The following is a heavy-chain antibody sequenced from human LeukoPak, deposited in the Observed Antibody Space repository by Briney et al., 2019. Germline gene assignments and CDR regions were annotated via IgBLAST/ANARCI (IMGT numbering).Heavy chain of an antibody. Sequence: SEILSLTCTVPGVSISSYYWSWIRQPPGKGLEWIGHISDSGDTNYNPSLKSRVTISVDTSKKQFSLKLSSVTTADTAVYYCARDSYYDTSGYFNDTFDMWGQGTLVTVSS. J-gene: IGHJ3*02. V-gene: IGHV4-59*01. D-gene: IGHD3-22*01. CDR3: ARDSYYDTSGYFNDTFDM. CDR2: ISDSGDT. CDR1: GVSISSYY.